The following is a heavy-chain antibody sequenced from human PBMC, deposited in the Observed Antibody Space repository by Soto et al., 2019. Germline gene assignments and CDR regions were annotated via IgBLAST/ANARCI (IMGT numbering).Heavy chain of an antibody. CDR3: AKELPLAVAGSQYYYYYGMDV. V-gene: IGHV3-43*01. CDR1: GFTFHDYT. Sequence: GGSLRLSCAASGFTFHDYTIHSVRQAPEKGLEWIPIISWDGGSTYYPQSAKDRITTSRNKSTNSLYLQMNRLRTEDTALYYCAKELPLAVAGSQYYYYYGMDVWGQGTTVTVS. CDR2: ISWDGGST. D-gene: IGHD6-19*01. J-gene: IGHJ6*02.